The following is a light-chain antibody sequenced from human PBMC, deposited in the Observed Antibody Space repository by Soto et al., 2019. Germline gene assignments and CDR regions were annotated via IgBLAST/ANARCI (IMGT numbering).Light chain of an antibody. J-gene: IGKJ3*01. CDR3: QQSYSTPFT. V-gene: IGKV1-39*01. Sequence: DIPMTQSPSSLSASVGDSVTITCRASQSISNYLNWYQQKPGKAPKLLVYAASSLQSGVPSRFSGSGSGTDFTLAISSLQPEDFATDYCQQSYSTPFTVGPGTKVDIK. CDR2: AAS. CDR1: QSISNY.